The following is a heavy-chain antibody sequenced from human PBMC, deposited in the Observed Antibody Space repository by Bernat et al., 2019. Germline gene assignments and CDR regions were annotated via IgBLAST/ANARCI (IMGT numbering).Heavy chain of an antibody. D-gene: IGHD3-3*01. V-gene: IGHV4-34*01. CDR2: INHSGST. Sequence: QVQLQQWGAGLLKPSETLSLTCAVYGGSFSGYYWSWIRQPPGKGLEWIGEINHSGSTNYNPSLKSRVTISVDTSKNQFSLKLSSGTAADTAVYYCARGRGTIFGVGSKGNWFDPWGQGTLVTVSS. CDR3: ARGRGTIFGVGSKGNWFDP. J-gene: IGHJ5*02. CDR1: GGSFSGYY.